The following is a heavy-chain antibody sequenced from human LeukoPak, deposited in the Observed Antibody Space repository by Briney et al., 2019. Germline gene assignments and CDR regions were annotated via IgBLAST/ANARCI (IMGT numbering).Heavy chain of an antibody. V-gene: IGHV5-51*01. CDR3: ARQARIVGAPGALDY. J-gene: IGHJ4*02. D-gene: IGHD1-26*01. CDR1: GYSFTSYW. CDR2: IYPGDSDT. Sequence: GESLKISCQGSGYSFTSYWIGWVRQMPGKGLEWMWIIYPGDSDTRYSPSFQGQVTISADKSISTAYLQWSGLKASDTAMYYCARQARIVGAPGALDYWGQGTLVTVS.